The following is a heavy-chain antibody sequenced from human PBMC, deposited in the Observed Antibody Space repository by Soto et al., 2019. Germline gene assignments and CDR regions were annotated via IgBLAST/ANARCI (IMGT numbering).Heavy chain of an antibody. Sequence: ASVKVSCKASGGTFSSYAISLVRQAPGQGLEWMGGIIPIFGTANYAQKFQGRVTITADESTSTAYMELSSLRSEDTAVYYCAREGYSGPYGMDVWGQGTTVTVSS. CDR2: IIPIFGTA. CDR1: GGTFSSYA. D-gene: IGHD1-26*01. V-gene: IGHV1-69*13. CDR3: AREGYSGPYGMDV. J-gene: IGHJ6*02.